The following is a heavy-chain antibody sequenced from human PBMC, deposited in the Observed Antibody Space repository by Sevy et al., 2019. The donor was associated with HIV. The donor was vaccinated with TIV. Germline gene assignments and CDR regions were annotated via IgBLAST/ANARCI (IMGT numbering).Heavy chain of an antibody. CDR1: GFTFSDYY. CDR2: ISSSGSTI. V-gene: IGHV3-11*04. D-gene: IGHD2-21*01. Sequence: SLKISCAVSGFTFSDYYMTWIRQAPGKGLEWVSYISSSGSTIYYADSVKGRFTISRDNGKNSLYLQMNSLRAEDTAVYYCAGEGSIRAFDIWGQGTMVTVSS. J-gene: IGHJ3*02. CDR3: AGEGSIRAFDI.